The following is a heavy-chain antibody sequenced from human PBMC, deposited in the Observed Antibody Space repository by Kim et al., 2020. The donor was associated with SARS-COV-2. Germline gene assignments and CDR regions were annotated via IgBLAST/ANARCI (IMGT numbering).Heavy chain of an antibody. CDR1: GGTFSSYA. D-gene: IGHD2-21*02. CDR2: IIPIFGTA. V-gene: IGHV1-69*13. Sequence: SVKVSCKASGGTFSSYAISWVRQAPGQGLEWMGGIIPIFGTANYAQKFQGRVTITADESTSTAYMELSSLRSEDTAVYYCARGGKVVTAILHAHWFDPWGQGTLVTVSS. CDR3: ARGGKVVTAILHAHWFDP. J-gene: IGHJ5*02.